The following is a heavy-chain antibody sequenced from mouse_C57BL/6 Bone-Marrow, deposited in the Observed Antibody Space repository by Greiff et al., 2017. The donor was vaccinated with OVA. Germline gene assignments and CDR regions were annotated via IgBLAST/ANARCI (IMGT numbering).Heavy chain of an antibody. CDR2: IDPSDSET. CDR1: GYTFTSYW. V-gene: IGHV1-52*01. J-gene: IGHJ3*01. CDR3: AIYYPFAY. Sequence: QQSCKASGYTFTSYWMHWVKQRPIQGLEWIGNIDPSDSETHYNQKFKDKATLTVDKSSSTAYMQLSSLTSEDSAVYYCAIYYPFAYWGQGTLVTVSA. D-gene: IGHD2-1*01.